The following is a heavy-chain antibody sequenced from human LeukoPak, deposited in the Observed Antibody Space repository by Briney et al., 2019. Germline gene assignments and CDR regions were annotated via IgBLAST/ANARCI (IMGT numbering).Heavy chain of an antibody. CDR3: ARDRAYSNYVVGWDYMDV. Sequence: GGSLRLSCVASGFTFSNYWMSWVRQAPGKGLEWVANIKEDGSEKQYVDSVKGRFTISRDNAKNSLYLQMNSLRAEDTAVYYCARDRAYSNYVVGWDYMDVWGKGTTVTVSS. CDR2: IKEDGSEK. V-gene: IGHV3-7*01. J-gene: IGHJ6*03. D-gene: IGHD4-11*01. CDR1: GFTFSNYW.